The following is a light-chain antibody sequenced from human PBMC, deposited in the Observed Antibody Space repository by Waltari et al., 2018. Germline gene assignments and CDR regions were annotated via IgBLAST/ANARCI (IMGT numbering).Light chain of an antibody. Sequence: DIIITQSPGSLAVSPGERATLNCKSNQSLLYDANNRDYLAWFHQKPGQPPTFLIYWASTRESGVPDRFSGSGSGTDFTLTITSLQAEDVGVYYCQQYYTHPITFGQGTRLEI. CDR1: QSLLYDANNRDY. CDR2: WAS. J-gene: IGKJ5*01. V-gene: IGKV4-1*01. CDR3: QQYYTHPIT.